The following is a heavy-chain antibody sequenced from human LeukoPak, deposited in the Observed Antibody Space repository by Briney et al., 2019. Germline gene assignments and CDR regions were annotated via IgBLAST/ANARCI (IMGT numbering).Heavy chain of an antibody. Sequence: SGTLSLTCTVSGGSISSYYWTWIRQPPGKGLGLVWIGYIYYSGGTNYNPSLKSRVTISIDTSKNQVSLKLSSVAAADTAVYYCARLWDSSSSLDYWGQGTLVTVSS. CDR2: IYYSGGT. CDR3: ARLWDSSSSLDY. J-gene: IGHJ4*02. CDR1: GGSISSYY. D-gene: IGHD6-6*01. V-gene: IGHV4-59*08.